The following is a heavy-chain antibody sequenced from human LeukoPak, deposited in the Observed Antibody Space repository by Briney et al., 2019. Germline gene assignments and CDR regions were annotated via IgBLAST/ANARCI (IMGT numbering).Heavy chain of an antibody. Sequence: GSSVKVSCKASGGTFSSYAISWVRQAPGQGLEWMGGIIPIFGTANYAQKFQGRVTITADESTSTAYMELSSLRSEDTAVYYCASNPPRGYSYGYFDYWGQGTLVTVSS. D-gene: IGHD5-18*01. CDR2: IIPIFGTA. CDR3: ASNPPRGYSYGYFDY. CDR1: GGTFSSYA. J-gene: IGHJ4*02. V-gene: IGHV1-69*01.